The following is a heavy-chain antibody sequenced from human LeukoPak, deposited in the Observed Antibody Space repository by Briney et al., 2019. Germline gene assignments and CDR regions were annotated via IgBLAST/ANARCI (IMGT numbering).Heavy chain of an antibody. CDR3: ARRITMMGVVIWFDP. Sequence: PSETLSLTCAVYGVSFSAHYWSWIRQPPGKGLEWIGEINHSGNTNQNPSLKSRVTMSVDTSKKQFSLKLSSVTAADTAVYYCARRITMMGVVIWFDPWGQGTLVTVSS. CDR2: INHSGNT. V-gene: IGHV4-34*01. CDR1: GVSFSAHY. J-gene: IGHJ5*02. D-gene: IGHD3-22*01.